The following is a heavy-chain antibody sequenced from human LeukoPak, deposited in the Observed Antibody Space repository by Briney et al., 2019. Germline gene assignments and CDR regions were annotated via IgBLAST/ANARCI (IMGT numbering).Heavy chain of an antibody. CDR2: INHSGST. CDR1: GGSFSGYH. CDR3: ARAPYSSSWYDY. D-gene: IGHD6-13*01. Sequence: SETLSLTCAVYGGSFSGYHWSWIRQPPGKGLEWIGEINHSGSTNYNPSLKSRVTISVDTSKNQFSLKLSSVTAADTAVYYCARAPYSSSWYDYWGQGTLVTVSS. J-gene: IGHJ4*02. V-gene: IGHV4-34*01.